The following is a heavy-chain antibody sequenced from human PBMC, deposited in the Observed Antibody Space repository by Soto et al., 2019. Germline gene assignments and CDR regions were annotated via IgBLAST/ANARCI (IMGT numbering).Heavy chain of an antibody. J-gene: IGHJ4*02. CDR1: GFTFSSYG. V-gene: IGHV3-33*01. Sequence: GGSLRLSCAASGFTFSSYGMHWVRQAPGKGLEWVAVIWYDGSNKYYADSVKGRFTISRDNSKNTLYLQMNSLRAEDTAVYYCARSKELLYGDYGGGFDYWGQGTLVTVSS. CDR3: ARSKELLYGDYGGGFDY. CDR2: IWYDGSNK. D-gene: IGHD4-17*01.